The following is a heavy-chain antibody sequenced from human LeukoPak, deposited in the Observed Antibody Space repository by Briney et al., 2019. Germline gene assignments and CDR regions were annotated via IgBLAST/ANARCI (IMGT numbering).Heavy chain of an antibody. Sequence: GGSLRLSCAASGFTFSGSVMHWVRQASGKGLEWVGRIRSKANSYATAYAASVKGRFTISRDNSKNILYLEMHSLRPEDTALYYCAKDERVSGLNAGTLLDYWGQGTLVSVSS. CDR1: GFTFSGSV. V-gene: IGHV3-73*01. D-gene: IGHD1-1*01. J-gene: IGHJ4*02. CDR3: AKDERVSGLNAGTLLDY. CDR2: IRSKANSYAT.